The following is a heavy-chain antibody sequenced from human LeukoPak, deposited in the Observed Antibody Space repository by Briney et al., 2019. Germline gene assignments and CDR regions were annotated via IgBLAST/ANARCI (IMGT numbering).Heavy chain of an antibody. V-gene: IGHV3-66*01. CDR1: GFTVNSYY. Sequence: GGSLRLSCAVSGFTVNSYYMSWVRQAPGKGREWVSVIYSGGNTHYADSVKGRFTISRDNSKNTLYLQMHRLRAEDTAVYYCARDPSGHWYFDLWGRGTLVTVSS. D-gene: IGHD7-27*01. J-gene: IGHJ2*01. CDR2: IYSGGNT. CDR3: ARDPSGHWYFDL.